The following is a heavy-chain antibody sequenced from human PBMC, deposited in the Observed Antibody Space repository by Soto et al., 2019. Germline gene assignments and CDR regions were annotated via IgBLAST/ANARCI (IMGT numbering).Heavy chain of an antibody. Sequence: QVQLVQSGAEVKKPGASVKVSCKASGYTFTSYYMHWVRQAPGQGLEWMGIINPSGGSTSYAQKFQGRVTMTRDTSTSTVYMELSSLRSEDTAVYYCARDIDTAMPHYGFDYWGQGTLVTVSS. V-gene: IGHV1-46*01. J-gene: IGHJ4*02. CDR3: ARDIDTAMPHYGFDY. CDR1: GYTFTSYY. CDR2: INPSGGST. D-gene: IGHD5-18*01.